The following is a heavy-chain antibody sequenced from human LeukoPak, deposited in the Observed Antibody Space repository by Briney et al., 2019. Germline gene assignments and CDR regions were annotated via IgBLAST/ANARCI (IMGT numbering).Heavy chain of an antibody. CDR3: ASVLRGVNGNYYYYYMDV. J-gene: IGHJ6*03. CDR2: VDHSGST. V-gene: IGHV4-34*01. CDR1: GGSFSDKH. Sequence: PSETLSLTCSVYGGSFSDKHWSWIRQTPGKGLEWIGEVDHSGSTNYSPSLKSRVTISVDTSKNQFSLKLSSVTAADTAVYYWASVLRGVNGNYYYYYMDVWGKGTTVIVSS. D-gene: IGHD3-10*01.